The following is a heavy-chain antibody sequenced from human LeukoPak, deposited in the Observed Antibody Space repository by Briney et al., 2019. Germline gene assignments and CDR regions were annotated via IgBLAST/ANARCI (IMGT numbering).Heavy chain of an antibody. CDR1: GFTFSSYW. D-gene: IGHD2-2*01. J-gene: IGHJ4*02. V-gene: IGHV3-74*01. CDR3: ARVEGDCSSTSCFSGYFDY. Sequence: PGGTLRLSCAASGFTFSSYWMHWVRQAPGQGLVWVSRINSDGSSTSYADSVKGRFTSARDTAKNTLYLQMSSLRAEDTAVYYCARVEGDCSSTSCFSGYFDYWGQGTLVTVSS. CDR2: INSDGSST.